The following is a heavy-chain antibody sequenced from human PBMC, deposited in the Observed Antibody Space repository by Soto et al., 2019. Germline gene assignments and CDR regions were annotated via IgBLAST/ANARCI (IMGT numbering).Heavy chain of an antibody. V-gene: IGHV1-69*01. Sequence: QVQLVQSGAEVKRPGSSVKLSCKASGGTFTYYGISWVRQAPGQGLEWMGGIIPIIGPATYAQKFQGRVTITEDQSTSTADMELSSVGSEDTALYYCARDLGTTIAGPPRRETYGGLDPWGQGTLVTVSS. CDR1: GGTFTYYG. CDR2: IIPIIGPA. D-gene: IGHD6-13*01. CDR3: ARDLGTTIAGPPRRETYGGLDP. J-gene: IGHJ5*02.